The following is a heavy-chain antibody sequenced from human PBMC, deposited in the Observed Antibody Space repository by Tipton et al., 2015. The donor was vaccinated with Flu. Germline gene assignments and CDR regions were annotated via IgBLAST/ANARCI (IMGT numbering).Heavy chain of an antibody. V-gene: IGHV1-18*04. CDR2: ISAYNGNT. D-gene: IGHD2-2*01. CDR1: GYTFTSYG. Sequence: QLVQSGAEVKKPGASVKVSCKASGYTFTSYGISWVRQAPGQGLEWMGWISAYNGNTNYAQKLQGRVTMTTDTSTSTAYMALRSLRSDDTAVYYCARVGIVVVPAATHSTDFDYWGQGTLVTVSS. CDR3: ARVGIVVVPAATHSTDFDY. J-gene: IGHJ4*02.